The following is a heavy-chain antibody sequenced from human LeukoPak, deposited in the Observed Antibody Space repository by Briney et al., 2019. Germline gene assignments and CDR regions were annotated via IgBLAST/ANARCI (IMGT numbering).Heavy chain of an antibody. CDR3: AREIDYYDSSGYFDI. J-gene: IGHJ3*02. CDR1: GFTFSSYG. D-gene: IGHD3-22*01. V-gene: IGHV3-23*01. CDR2: ISDSGGRT. Sequence: GGSLRLSCAASGFTFSSYGMTWVRQAPGKGLEWVSAISDSGGRTFYADSVKGRFTISRDNAKNTLYLQMNSLRAEDTAVYYCAREIDYYDSSGYFDIWGQGTMVTVSS.